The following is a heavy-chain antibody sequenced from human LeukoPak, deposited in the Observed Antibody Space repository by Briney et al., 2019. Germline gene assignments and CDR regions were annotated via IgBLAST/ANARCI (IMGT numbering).Heavy chain of an antibody. D-gene: IGHD2-2*03. CDR2: ISSSSSTI. CDR3: ARSLRGYCSSSSCGNFDY. V-gene: IGHV3-48*01. J-gene: IGHJ4*02. CDR1: GFTFSSYN. Sequence: GGSLRLSCAASGFTFSSYNMNWVRQAPGKGLEWVSYISSSSSTIYYADSVKGRFTISRDNAKNSLYLQMSSLRAEDTAMYYCARSLRGYCSSSSCGNFDYWGQGTLVTVSS.